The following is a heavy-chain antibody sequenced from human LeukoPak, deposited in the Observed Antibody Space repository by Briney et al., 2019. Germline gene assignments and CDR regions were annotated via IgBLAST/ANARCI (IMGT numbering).Heavy chain of an antibody. CDR2: INHSGST. V-gene: IGHV4-34*01. CDR1: GGSFSGYY. D-gene: IGHD5-18*01. CDR3: ARGGYSYGYSFGY. Sequence: PSETLSLTCAVYGGSFSGYYWSWIRQPPGKGLEWIGEINHSGSTNYTPSLKSRVTISVDTSKNQFSLKLSSVTAADTAVYYCARGGYSYGYSFGYWGQGTLVTVSS. J-gene: IGHJ4*02.